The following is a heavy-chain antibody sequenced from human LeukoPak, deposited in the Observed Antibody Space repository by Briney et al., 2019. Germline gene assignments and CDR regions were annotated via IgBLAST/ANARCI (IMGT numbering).Heavy chain of an antibody. CDR2: IRYDGSNK. V-gene: IGHV3-33*06. D-gene: IGHD5-24*01. Sequence: SRRLSCPASRFTLSSDGMHWVRQAPGKGMEWVAVIRYDGSNKYHVDSVKGRLTIYRDNPKKPPYLQMNSHRAEDTALYFCAKDGRWLQSYFDYWGQGTLVTVSS. CDR1: RFTLSSDG. CDR3: AKDGRWLQSYFDY. J-gene: IGHJ4*02.